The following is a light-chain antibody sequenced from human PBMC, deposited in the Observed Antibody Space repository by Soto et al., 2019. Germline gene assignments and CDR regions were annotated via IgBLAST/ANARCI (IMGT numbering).Light chain of an antibody. J-gene: IGKJ3*01. V-gene: IGKV1-39*01. CDR3: QQSYSAPAT. CDR2: AAS. Sequence: DIPMTQSPSSLSASVGDRVTITCRASQTISSYLNWFQQRPGRAPKVLIYAASSLQSGVPSRFSGGGSGTDFTLTISSLQPKDFPTYYCQQSYSAPATFGPGTKVDIK. CDR1: QTISSY.